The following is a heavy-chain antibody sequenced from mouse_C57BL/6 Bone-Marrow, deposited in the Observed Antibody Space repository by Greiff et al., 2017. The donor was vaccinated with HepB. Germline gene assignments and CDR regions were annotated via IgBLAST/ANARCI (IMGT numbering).Heavy chain of an antibody. CDR1: GYTFTDYE. CDR2: IDPETGGT. CDR3: TREYDYDNYYAMDY. J-gene: IGHJ4*01. D-gene: IGHD2-4*01. Sequence: QVQLQPSGAELVRPGASVTLSCKASGYTFTDYEMHWVKQTPVHGLEWIGAIDPETGGTAYNQKFKGKAILTADKSSRTAYMELRSLTSEDSAVYYCTREYDYDNYYAMDYWGQGTSVTVSS. V-gene: IGHV1-15*01.